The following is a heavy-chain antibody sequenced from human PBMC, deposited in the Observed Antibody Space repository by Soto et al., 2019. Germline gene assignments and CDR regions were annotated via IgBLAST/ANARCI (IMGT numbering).Heavy chain of an antibody. J-gene: IGHJ4*02. V-gene: IGHV3-23*01. Sequence: EVHLLESGGDLVQPGGSLRVSCAGSGFIFGSRAMSWVRQATGKGLAWVSGIDGGGGDIHYADSVKGRFTISRDNSKNTLYLEMNSLGAEYTAVYYCVGGAGGELDYWGQGTLVTVSS. CDR3: VGGAGGELDY. D-gene: IGHD3-16*01. CDR2: IDGGGGDI. CDR1: GFIFGSRA.